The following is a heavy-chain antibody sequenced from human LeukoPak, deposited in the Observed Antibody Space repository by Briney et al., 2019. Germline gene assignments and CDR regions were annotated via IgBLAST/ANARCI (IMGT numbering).Heavy chain of an antibody. D-gene: IGHD2-2*01. Sequence: VAPVKVPCKASGYPFSNYGISWVRQAPGQGLEWMGWISGYNGNTNYAQNLQGRVTLTTDTSTSTAYMELRSLRSDDTAVYFCARGMVVPTALSIIGFDPWGQGTLVTVSS. CDR3: ARGMVVPTALSIIGFDP. CDR1: GYPFSNYG. V-gene: IGHV1-18*01. J-gene: IGHJ5*02. CDR2: ISGYNGNT.